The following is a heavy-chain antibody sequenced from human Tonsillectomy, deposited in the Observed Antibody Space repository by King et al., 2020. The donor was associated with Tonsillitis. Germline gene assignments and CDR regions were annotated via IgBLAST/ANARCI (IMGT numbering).Heavy chain of an antibody. CDR1: GYSFTSYS. CDR3: ARDHYGGNSPWYFDL. D-gene: IGHD4-23*01. J-gene: IGHJ2*01. V-gene: IGHV1-18*04. CDR2: ISTYNGNT. Sequence: VQLVESGAEVKKPGASVKVSCKASGYSFTSYSISWVRQAPGQGLEWMGWISTYNGNTNYAQKLQGRVTMTTDTSTSTAYMELRSLRSDDTAVYYCARDHYGGNSPWYFDLWGRGTLVTVS.